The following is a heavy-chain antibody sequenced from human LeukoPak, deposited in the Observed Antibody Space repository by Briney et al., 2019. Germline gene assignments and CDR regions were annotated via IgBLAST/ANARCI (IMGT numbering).Heavy chain of an antibody. CDR2: IYYSGST. D-gene: IGHD3-10*01. CDR1: GGSIGSGGYY. J-gene: IGHJ6*04. CDR3: ARDYGSGSYKDYYYGMDV. Sequence: SETLSLTCTVSGGSIGSGGYYWSWIRQHPGKGLEWIGYIYYSGSTYYNPSLKSRVTISVDTSKNQFSLKLSSVTAADTAVYYCARDYGSGSYKDYYYGMDVWGKGTTVTVSS. V-gene: IGHV4-31*03.